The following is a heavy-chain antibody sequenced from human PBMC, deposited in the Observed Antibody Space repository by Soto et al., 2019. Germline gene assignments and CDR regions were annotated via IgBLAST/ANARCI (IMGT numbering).Heavy chain of an antibody. V-gene: IGHV4-34*01. D-gene: IGHD2-2*01. CDR2: INHSGST. Sequence: SETLSLTCAVYGGSFSGYYWSWIRQPPGKGLEWIGEINHSGSTNYNPFLKSRVTISVDTSKNQFSLKLSSVTAADTAVYYCARGQTVVVPVFDYWGQGTLVTVSS. J-gene: IGHJ4*02. CDR3: ARGQTVVVPVFDY. CDR1: GGSFSGYY.